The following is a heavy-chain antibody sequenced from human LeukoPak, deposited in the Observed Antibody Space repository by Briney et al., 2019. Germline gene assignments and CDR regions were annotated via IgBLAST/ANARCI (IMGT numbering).Heavy chain of an antibody. J-gene: IGHJ4*02. CDR3: AKDIYYYDSSGYGESKPPFVPHPLDY. V-gene: IGHV3-23*01. D-gene: IGHD3-22*01. Sequence: GGSLRLSCAASGFTFSSYAMSWVRQAPGKGLEWVSAISGSGGSTYYADSVKGRFTISRDNSKNTLYLQMNSLRAEDTAVYYCAKDIYYYDSSGYGESKPPFVPHPLDYWGQGTLVTVSS. CDR1: GFTFSSYA. CDR2: ISGSGGST.